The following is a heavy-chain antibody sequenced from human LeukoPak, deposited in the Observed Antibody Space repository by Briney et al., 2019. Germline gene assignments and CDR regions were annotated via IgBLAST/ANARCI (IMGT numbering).Heavy chain of an antibody. D-gene: IGHD1-26*01. V-gene: IGHV1-46*01. CDR1: GYTFTSYY. J-gene: IGHJ4*02. Sequence: ASVKVSCKASGYTFTSYYMHWVRQAPGQGLEWMGIINPSGGSTSYAQKFQGRVTMTRDTSTSTVYMELSSLRSEDTAVYYCARVPLPHIEGGATSYHFDYWGQGTLVTVSS. CDR2: INPSGGST. CDR3: ARVPLPHIEGGATSYHFDY.